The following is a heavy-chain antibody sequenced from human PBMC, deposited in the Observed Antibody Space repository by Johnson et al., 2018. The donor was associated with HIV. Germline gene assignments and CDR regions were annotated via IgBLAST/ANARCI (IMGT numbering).Heavy chain of an antibody. Sequence: VQLVESGGGLVQPGRSLRLSCAASGFTFDDYAMHWVRQAPGKGLEWVSGISWNSGSIGYADSVKGRFTISRDNAKNSLYLQINSLRAEDTALYYCAKDWGWDSTLGAFDSWGQGTMVTVSS. J-gene: IGHJ3*02. CDR2: ISWNSGSI. CDR1: GFTFDDYA. CDR3: AKDWGWDSTLGAFDS. V-gene: IGHV3-9*01. D-gene: IGHD2/OR15-2a*01.